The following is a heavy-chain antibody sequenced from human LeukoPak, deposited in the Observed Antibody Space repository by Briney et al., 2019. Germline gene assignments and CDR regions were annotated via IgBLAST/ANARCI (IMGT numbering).Heavy chain of an antibody. CDR2: IKQDGSER. Sequence: GGSLRLSCAASGFALSTYWMSWFRQAPGKGPEWVANIKQDGSERYYVDSVKGRFTISRDNAKNSLYLQMNSLRAEDTAVYYCARAPGYGAAYYFDYWGQGTLVTVSS. J-gene: IGHJ4*02. CDR1: GFALSTYW. V-gene: IGHV3-7*01. CDR3: ARAPGYGAAYYFDY. D-gene: IGHD1-1*01.